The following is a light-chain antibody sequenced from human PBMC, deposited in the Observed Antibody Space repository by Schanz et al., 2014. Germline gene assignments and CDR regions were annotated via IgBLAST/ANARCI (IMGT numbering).Light chain of an antibody. J-gene: IGLJ1*01. CDR2: EVT. Sequence: QSALTQPPSASGSPGQSVTISCTGTSSDVGGYNYVSWYQQRPGKAPKLMISEVTKRPSGVPDRFSGSKSGNTASLTVSGLQAEDEADYYCSSYTSSSTLLYVFGTGTKLTVL. CDR3: SSYTSSSTLLYV. CDR1: SSDVGGYNY. V-gene: IGLV2-8*01.